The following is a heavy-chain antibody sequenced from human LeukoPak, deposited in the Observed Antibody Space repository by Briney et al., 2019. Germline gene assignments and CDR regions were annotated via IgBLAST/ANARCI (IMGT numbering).Heavy chain of an antibody. V-gene: IGHV3-7*01. CDR2: IKKDGSEK. Sequence: GGSLRLSCAASGFTFSSYWMSWVRQAPGKGLEWVANIKKDGSEKKYVDSVKGRFTISRDNAKNSLYLQMNSLRAEDTAVYYCAREGGSGWYSGWFDPWGQGTLVTVSS. J-gene: IGHJ5*02. CDR1: GFTFSSYW. CDR3: AREGGSGWYSGWFDP. D-gene: IGHD6-19*01.